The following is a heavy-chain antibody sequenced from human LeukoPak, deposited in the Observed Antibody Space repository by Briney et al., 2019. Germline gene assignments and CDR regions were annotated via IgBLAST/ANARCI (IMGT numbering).Heavy chain of an antibody. D-gene: IGHD3-10*01. CDR2: LNTDGSST. CDR3: ARDLYGPGY. CDR1: GFTFSNYW. Sequence: GGSLRLSCAASGFTFSNYWMHWVRHAPGGGLMWVSRLNTDGSSTYYADSVKGRFTISRDNAKNTLYLQMNSLRAEDTAVYYCARDLYGPGYGGQGTLVTVSS. V-gene: IGHV3-74*01. J-gene: IGHJ4*02.